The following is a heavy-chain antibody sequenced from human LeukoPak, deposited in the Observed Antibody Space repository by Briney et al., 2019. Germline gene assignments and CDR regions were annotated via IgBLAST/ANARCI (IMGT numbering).Heavy chain of an antibody. J-gene: IGHJ4*02. V-gene: IGHV3-74*01. Sequence: GGSLRFYCAASTFTVTTFQMIGLRQAPGGGLVGVSLINTDGRTTTYADSVKGRFTISRDNAKSTLYLQMNSLRAEDTAVYYCARDLHGSPDWWGQGTLVTVSS. CDR3: ARDLHGSPDW. CDR1: TFTVTTFQ. CDR2: INTDGRTT. D-gene: IGHD2-2*03.